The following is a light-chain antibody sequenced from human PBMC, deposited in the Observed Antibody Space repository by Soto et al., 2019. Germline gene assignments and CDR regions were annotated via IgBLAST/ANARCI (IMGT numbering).Light chain of an antibody. V-gene: IGLV1-40*01. CDR1: RSNIGAGYD. Sequence: QSVLTQPPSVSGAPGQRVTISCTGSRSNIGAGYDVHWYQQLPGTAPKLLIYGDNNRPSGVPDRFSGSKSGNTASLTISGLQAEDEADYYCSSYTTNSARVFGGGTKLTVL. J-gene: IGLJ3*02. CDR2: GDN. CDR3: SSYTTNSARV.